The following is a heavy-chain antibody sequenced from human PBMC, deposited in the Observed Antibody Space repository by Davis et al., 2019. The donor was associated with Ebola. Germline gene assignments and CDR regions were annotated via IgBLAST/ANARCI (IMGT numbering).Heavy chain of an antibody. CDR3: ARAQFPTTSDH. Sequence: ASVKVSCKASGYTFTGYYMHWVRQAPGQGLEWMGWINPHNGNTNYAQNVQGRVTMTTNTSASTAYLEVGSLRSDDTAVYYCARAQFPTTSDHWGQGTLVTVSS. D-gene: IGHD1-1*01. J-gene: IGHJ4*02. CDR1: GYTFTGYY. CDR2: INPHNGNT. V-gene: IGHV1-18*04.